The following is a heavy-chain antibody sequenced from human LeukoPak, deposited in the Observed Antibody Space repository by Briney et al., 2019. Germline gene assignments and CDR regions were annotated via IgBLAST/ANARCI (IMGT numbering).Heavy chain of an antibody. CDR3: ARAGRRLLFLDS. V-gene: IGHV3-11*04. CDR2: ISGRGSTI. D-gene: IGHD6-6*01. Sequence: GGSLRLSCADSEFTIRDHYVSWIRQAPGKGLEWVSYISGRGSTIYYGDSVKGRFTISRDDAKKSVYLQMNSLRAEDTAVYYCARAGRRLLFLDSWGLGTLVTVSS. CDR1: EFTIRDHY. J-gene: IGHJ4*02.